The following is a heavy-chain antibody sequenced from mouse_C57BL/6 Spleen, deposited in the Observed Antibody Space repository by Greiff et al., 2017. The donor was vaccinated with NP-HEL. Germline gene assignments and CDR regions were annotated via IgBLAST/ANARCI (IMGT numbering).Heavy chain of an antibody. D-gene: IGHD2-5*01. V-gene: IGHV1-53*01. CDR1: GYTFTSYW. J-gene: IGHJ2*01. Sequence: QVQLQQPGTELVKPGASVKLSCKASGYTFTSYWMHWVKQRPGQGLEWIGNINPSNGGTNYNEKFKSKATLTVDKSSSTAYMQLSSLTSEDSAVYYCARERAYYSNSPYFDYWGQGTTLTVSS. CDR2: INPSNGGT. CDR3: ARERAYYSNSPYFDY.